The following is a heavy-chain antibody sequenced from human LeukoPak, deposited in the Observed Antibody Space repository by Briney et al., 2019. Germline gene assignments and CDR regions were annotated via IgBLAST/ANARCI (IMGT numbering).Heavy chain of an antibody. CDR1: GDSTNGYY. CDR3: ARGIGTTILDY. CDR2: IYTSGST. Sequence: AETLTLTCTVSGDSTNGYYWSWIRQPAGEGLEWIGRIYTSGSTNYNPYLKSRVTMSVDTSKTQISLRLNSVTAADTAVYYCARGIGTTILDYRGEGALVTVSS. J-gene: IGHJ4*02. D-gene: IGHD1-14*01. V-gene: IGHV4-4*07.